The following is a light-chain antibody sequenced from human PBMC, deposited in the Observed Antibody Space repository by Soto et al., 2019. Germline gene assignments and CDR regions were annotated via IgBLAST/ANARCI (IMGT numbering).Light chain of an antibody. J-gene: IGKJ4*01. V-gene: IGKV1-33*01. CDR3: QQYHSRLT. CDR2: DAS. Sequence: DIQMTQSPSSLSASVGDRVTITCQASQDIRNFLNWYQQKPGKAPKLLIYDASNLETGVPSRFSGSGSGTDFTFTISSLHPEDVATYYCQQYHSRLTFGGGTKVEIE. CDR1: QDIRNF.